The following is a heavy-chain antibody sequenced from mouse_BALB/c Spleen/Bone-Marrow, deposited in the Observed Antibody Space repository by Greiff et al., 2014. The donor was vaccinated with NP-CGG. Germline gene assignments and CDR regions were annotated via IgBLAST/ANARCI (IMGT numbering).Heavy chain of an antibody. D-gene: IGHD2-3*01. CDR1: GFTFSSFG. Sequence: EVQLVESGGGLVQPGGSRKLSCAASGFTFSSFGMHWVRQAPEKGLEWVAYINSGSSTIYYADTVKGRFTISRDNPENTLFLQMTSLRAEDTAMYYCARFFYDGYCGGGMDYWGQGTSVTVSS. CDR3: ARFFYDGYCGGGMDY. CDR2: INSGSSTI. J-gene: IGHJ4*01. V-gene: IGHV5-17*02.